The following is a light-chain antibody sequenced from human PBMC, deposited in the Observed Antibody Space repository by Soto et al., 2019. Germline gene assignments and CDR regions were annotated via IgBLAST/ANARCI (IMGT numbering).Light chain of an antibody. J-gene: IGKJ1*01. CDR3: QQYNNWPWT. CDR2: GAS. Sequence: IVMPQSPATLSVSPGEGATLACRASQSVSSNLAWYQQKADQAPRLLIYGASTRATGIPARFSGSGSGTELTLTISSLQSEDFAVYYCQQYNNWPWTFGQGTKVEIK. V-gene: IGKV3-15*01. CDR1: QSVSSN.